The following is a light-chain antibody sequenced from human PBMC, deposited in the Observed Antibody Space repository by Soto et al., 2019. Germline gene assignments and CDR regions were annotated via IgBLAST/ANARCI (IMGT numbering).Light chain of an antibody. V-gene: IGLV1-40*01. CDR1: SSNIGADYH. J-gene: IGLJ1*01. Sequence: QSVLTQPPSVSGSPVQRVTIFCTGSSSNIGADYHVHWYQQFPETAPRLLIYGNTNRPSGVPGLFSGSKSDTSHSLVITGRQAEDEADYYCQSYDTSLRSYVFGTGTKLTVL. CDR2: GNT. CDR3: QSYDTSLRSYV.